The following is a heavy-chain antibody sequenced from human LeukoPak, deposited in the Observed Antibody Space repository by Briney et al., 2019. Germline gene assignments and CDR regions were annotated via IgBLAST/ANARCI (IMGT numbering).Heavy chain of an antibody. CDR1: GGTFSSYA. V-gene: IGHV1-69*05. J-gene: IGHJ4*02. CDR2: IIPIFGTA. Sequence: SVKVSCKAPGGTFSSYAISWVRQAPGQGLEWMGGIIPIFGTANYAQKFQGRVTITTDESTSTAYMELSSLRSEDTAVYYCARDICSGGGDCYPNDYWGQGTLVTVSS. D-gene: IGHD2-21*02. CDR3: ARDICSGGGDCYPNDY.